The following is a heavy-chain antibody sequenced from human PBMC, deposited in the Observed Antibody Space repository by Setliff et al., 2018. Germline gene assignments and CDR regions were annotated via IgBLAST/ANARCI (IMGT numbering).Heavy chain of an antibody. D-gene: IGHD3-22*01. CDR2: INPGGGST. CDR3: ARGYYDSYARYYVVGDY. Sequence: ASVKVSCKASGYTFTNHYMHWVRQAPGQGLEWMGMINPGGGSTTYAQKFQGRVTMTRDTSTSTVYMELSSQRTEDTAVYYCARGYYDSYARYYVVGDYWGQGTPVTVSS. J-gene: IGHJ4*02. CDR1: GYTFTNHY. V-gene: IGHV1-46*01.